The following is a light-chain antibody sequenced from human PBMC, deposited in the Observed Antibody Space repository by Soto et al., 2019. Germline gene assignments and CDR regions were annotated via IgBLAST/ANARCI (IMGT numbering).Light chain of an antibody. V-gene: IGKV3-20*01. CDR1: ETIPRSY. CDR3: QQFVESPFT. CDR2: DAS. Sequence: EIVLTQSPGTMSLSPGQRATLSCRASETIPRSYLAWYQQTPGQAPKLLIYDASRRATGIPDRFSGSGSGTDFSLTISVLEPEDFAVYYCQQFVESPFTFGQGTKLEIK. J-gene: IGKJ2*01.